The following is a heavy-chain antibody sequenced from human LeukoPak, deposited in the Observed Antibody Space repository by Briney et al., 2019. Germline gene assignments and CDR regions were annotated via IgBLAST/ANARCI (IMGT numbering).Heavy chain of an antibody. CDR2: IYHRGST. CDR1: GGSVSSDTW. J-gene: IGHJ4*02. V-gene: IGHV4-4*02. Sequence: TLSLTCAVSGGSVSSDTWWTWVRQPPGKGLKWLGEIYHRGSTDYTPSLKSRVTISLDKSKNQFSLKLSSVTAADTAVYYCATRNYYYSTVYYYDWGQGTLVSVSS. D-gene: IGHD3-22*01. CDR3: ATRNYYYSTVYYYD.